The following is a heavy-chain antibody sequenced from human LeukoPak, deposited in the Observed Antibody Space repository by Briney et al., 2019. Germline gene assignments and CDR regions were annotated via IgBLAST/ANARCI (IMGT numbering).Heavy chain of an antibody. CDR3: ARAPGQHDAFDI. J-gene: IGHJ3*02. Sequence: ASETLXLTCTVSGGSISSYYWSWVRQAPGKGLEWIGYIYYSGSTNYNPSLKSRVTISVDTSKNQFSLKLSSVTAADTAVYYCARAPGQHDAFDIWGQGTMVTVSS. CDR2: IYYSGST. CDR1: GGSISSYY. V-gene: IGHV4-59*01.